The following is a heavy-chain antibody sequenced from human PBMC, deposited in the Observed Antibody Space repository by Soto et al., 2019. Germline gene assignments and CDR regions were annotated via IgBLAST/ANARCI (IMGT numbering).Heavy chain of an antibody. CDR3: ARDSCSGGSCYSPYYYYGMDV. CDR2: IYYSGST. Sequence: SETLSLTCTVSGGSISSYYWSWIRQHPGKGLEWIGYIYYSGSTYYNPSLKSRVTISVDTSKNQFSLKLSSVTAADTAVYYCARDSCSGGSCYSPYYYYGMDVWGQGTTVTVSS. CDR1: GGSISSYY. D-gene: IGHD2-15*01. J-gene: IGHJ6*02. V-gene: IGHV4-59*06.